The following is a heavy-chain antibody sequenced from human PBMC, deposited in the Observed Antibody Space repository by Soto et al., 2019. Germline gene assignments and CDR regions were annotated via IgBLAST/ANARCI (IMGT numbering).Heavy chain of an antibody. CDR3: AGGPRYWSFAL. D-gene: IGHD1-20*01. V-gene: IGHV4-34*01. J-gene: IGHJ2*01. Sequence: SETLSLTCSVYGGSSRAYHWSWIRQSPGEGLEWIGEFSYSGSLNYNPSLKRRVAVSLDTSTDHFSLTMTSVTAADTGVYFCAGGPRYWSFALWGRGTLGT. CDR2: FSYSGSL. CDR1: GGSSRAYH.